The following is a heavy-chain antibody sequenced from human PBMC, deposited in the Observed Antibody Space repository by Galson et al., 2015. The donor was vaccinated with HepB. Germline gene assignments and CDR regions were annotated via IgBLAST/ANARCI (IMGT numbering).Heavy chain of an antibody. V-gene: IGHV3-21*01. J-gene: IGHJ6*02. CDR2: ISSSSSYI. D-gene: IGHD2-2*01. CDR1: GFTFSSYS. Sequence: SLRLSCAASGFTFSSYSMNWVRQAPGKGLEWVSSISSSSSYIYYADSVKGRFTISRDNAKNSLYLQMNSLRAGDTAVYYCARERRDIVVVPATLNYYYYGMDVWGQGTTVTVSS. CDR3: ARERRDIVVVPATLNYYYYGMDV.